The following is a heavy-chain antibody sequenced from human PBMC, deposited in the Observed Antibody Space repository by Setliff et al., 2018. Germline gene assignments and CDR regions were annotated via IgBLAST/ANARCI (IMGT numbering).Heavy chain of an antibody. CDR3: ARVYTLTIPPDY. D-gene: IGHD4-17*01. J-gene: IGHJ4*02. Sequence: ASVNVSCKASGYTFTNYGINWVRQAPGQGLEWLGWISAYNGNTHYAQKLQGRVSMTTDTSTSTAYMEPRSLRSDDTAVYYCARVYTLTIPPDYWGQGTLVTVSS. CDR2: ISAYNGNT. V-gene: IGHV1-18*01. CDR1: GYTFTNYG.